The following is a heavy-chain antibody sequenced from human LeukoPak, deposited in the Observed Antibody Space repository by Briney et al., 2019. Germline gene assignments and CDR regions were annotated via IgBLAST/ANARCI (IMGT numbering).Heavy chain of an antibody. V-gene: IGHV3-66*01. Sequence: GGSLRLSCAVSGFTISSYAMSWVRQAPGKGLEWVSVIYSGGSTYYADSVKGRFTISRDNSKNTLYLQMNSLRAEDTAVYYCARASIRYGSGSYYRRANWFDPWGQGTLVTVSS. CDR3: ARASIRYGSGSYYRRANWFDP. J-gene: IGHJ5*02. CDR1: GFTISSYA. D-gene: IGHD3-10*01. CDR2: IYSGGST.